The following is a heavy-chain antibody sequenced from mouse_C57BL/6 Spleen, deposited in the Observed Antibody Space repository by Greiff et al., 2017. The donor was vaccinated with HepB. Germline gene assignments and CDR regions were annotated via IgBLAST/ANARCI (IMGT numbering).Heavy chain of an antibody. CDR2: ISSGGDYI. CDR3: TRDTGTSAMDY. V-gene: IGHV5-9-1*02. D-gene: IGHD1-1*01. Sequence: EVKLVESGEGLVKPGGSLKLSCAASGFTFSSYAMSWVRQTPEKRLEWVAYISSGGDYIYYADTVKSRFTISRDNARNTLYLQMSSLKSEDTAMYYCTRDTGTSAMDYWGQGTSVTVAS. CDR1: GFTFSSYA. J-gene: IGHJ4*01.